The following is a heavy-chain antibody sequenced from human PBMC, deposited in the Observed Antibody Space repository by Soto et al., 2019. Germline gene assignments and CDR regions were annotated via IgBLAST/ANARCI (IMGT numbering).Heavy chain of an antibody. J-gene: IGHJ4*02. Sequence: SETLSLTCTVSGGSISRSSYYWGWIRQPRGKGLEWIGSIYYSGSTYYNPSLKSRVTISVDTSKNQFSLKLSSVTAADTAVYYCARHDYGGFGLWGQGTLVTVSS. V-gene: IGHV4-39*01. CDR3: ARHDYGGFGL. CDR2: IYYSGST. D-gene: IGHD4-17*01. CDR1: GGSISRSSYY.